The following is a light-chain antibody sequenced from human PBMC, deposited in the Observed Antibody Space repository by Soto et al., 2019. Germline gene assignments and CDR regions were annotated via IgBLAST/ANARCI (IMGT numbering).Light chain of an antibody. J-gene: IGKJ1*01. CDR1: HSVGTS. CDR2: DAS. CDR3: QRYDGAST. V-gene: IGKV1-5*01. Sequence: DRQMSQSPSTLSAAVGDRVTITCRASHSVGTSVAWYQQKPGKAPKVLISDASTLESGVPARFSGSGSGTEFTLTITSLQPDDFATYTCQRYDGASTFGQGTEMEIK.